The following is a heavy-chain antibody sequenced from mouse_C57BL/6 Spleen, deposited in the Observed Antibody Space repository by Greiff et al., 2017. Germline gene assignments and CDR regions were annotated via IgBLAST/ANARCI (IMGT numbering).Heavy chain of an antibody. Sequence: LEESGPELVKPGASVKLSCKASGYTFTSYDINWVKQRPGQGLEWIGWIYPRDGSTKYNEKFKGKATLTVDTSSSTAYMELHSLTSEDSAVYFCARSSGSSLYAMDYWGQGTSVTVSS. V-gene: IGHV1-85*01. D-gene: IGHD1-1*01. CDR1: GYTFTSYD. CDR2: IYPRDGST. CDR3: ARSSGSSLYAMDY. J-gene: IGHJ4*01.